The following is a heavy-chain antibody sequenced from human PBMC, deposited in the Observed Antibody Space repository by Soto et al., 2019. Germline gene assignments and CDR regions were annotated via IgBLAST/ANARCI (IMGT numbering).Heavy chain of an antibody. Sequence: ASVKVSCKASACTFSVYGTVFVRSAPGQGLEWMGWISAYNGNTNYAQKLQGRVTMTTDTSTSTAYMELRSLRSDDTAVYYCASSGLVVVAATGHAFDIWGQGTMVTVSS. CDR2: ISAYNGNT. D-gene: IGHD2-15*01. CDR3: ASSGLVVVAATGHAFDI. CDR1: ACTFSVYG. J-gene: IGHJ3*02. V-gene: IGHV1-18*01.